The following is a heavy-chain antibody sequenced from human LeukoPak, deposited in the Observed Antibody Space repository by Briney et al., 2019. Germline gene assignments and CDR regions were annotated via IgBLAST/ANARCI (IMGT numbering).Heavy chain of an antibody. CDR1: GFTFSSYG. CDR2: IKKKADGGTT. J-gene: IGHJ4*02. V-gene: IGHV3-15*01. D-gene: IGHD1-14*01. Sequence: PGGSLRLSCAASGFTFSSYGMHWVRQAPGKGLEWVGHIKKKADGGTTDYAAPVQGRFTISRDDSKDTLYLQMNSLKTEDTAVYYCATYFPITSRHWGQGALVTVSS. CDR3: ATYFPITSRH.